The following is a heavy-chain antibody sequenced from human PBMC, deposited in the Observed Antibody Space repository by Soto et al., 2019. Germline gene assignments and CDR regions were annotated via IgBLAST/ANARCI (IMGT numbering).Heavy chain of an antibody. CDR3: ARDSRYYDILTGYYRRFDP. J-gene: IGHJ5*02. CDR2: INPNSGGT. CDR1: GYTFTGYY. Sequence: QVQLVQSGAEVKKPGASVKVSCKASGYTFTGYYMHWVRQAPGQGLEWMGWINPNSGGTNYAQKFQGRVTMTRDTSISPAYMELSRLRSDDTAVYYCARDSRYYDILTGYYRRFDPWGQGTLVTVSS. V-gene: IGHV1-2*02. D-gene: IGHD3-9*01.